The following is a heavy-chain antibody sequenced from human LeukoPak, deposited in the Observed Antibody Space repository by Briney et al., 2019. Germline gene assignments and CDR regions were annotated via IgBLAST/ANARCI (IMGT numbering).Heavy chain of an antibody. CDR3: ARLRSSSWNYYYYYMDV. V-gene: IGHV4-59*12. D-gene: IGHD6-13*01. Sequence: LETLSLTCTVSGGSISSYYWSWIRQPPGKGLEWIGYIYYSGSTNYNPSLKSRVTISVDTSKNQFSLKLSSVTAADTAVYYCARLRSSSWNYYYYYMDVWGKGTTVTVSS. J-gene: IGHJ6*03. CDR1: GGSISSYY. CDR2: IYYSGST.